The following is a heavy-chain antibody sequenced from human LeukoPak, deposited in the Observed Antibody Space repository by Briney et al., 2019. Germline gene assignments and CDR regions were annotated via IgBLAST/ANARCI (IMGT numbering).Heavy chain of an antibody. J-gene: IGHJ5*02. V-gene: IGHV4-59*12. CDR3: ARTPNWNYRWFDP. CDR1: GGSISSYY. Sequence: SETLSLTCTVSGGSISSYYWSWIRQPPGKGLEWIGYIYYSGSTNYNPSLKSRVTMSVDTSKNQFSLKLSSVTAADTAVYYCARTPNWNYRWFDPWGQGTLVTVSS. CDR2: IYYSGST. D-gene: IGHD1-7*01.